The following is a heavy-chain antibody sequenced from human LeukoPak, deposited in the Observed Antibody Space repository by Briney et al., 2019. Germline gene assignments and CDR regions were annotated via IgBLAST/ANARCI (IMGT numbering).Heavy chain of an antibody. D-gene: IGHD1-1*01. Sequence: KPSETLSLTCAVYGGSFIGYYWSWIRQPPGKGLEWIGEINHSGSTNYNPSLKSRVTISVDTSKNQFSLKLSSVTAADTAVYYCAVGWKEYYFDYWGQGTLVTVSS. CDR1: GGSFIGYY. CDR3: AVGWKEYYFDY. J-gene: IGHJ4*02. CDR2: INHSGST. V-gene: IGHV4-34*01.